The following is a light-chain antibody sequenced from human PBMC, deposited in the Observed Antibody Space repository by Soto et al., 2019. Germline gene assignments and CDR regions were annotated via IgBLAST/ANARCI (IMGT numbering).Light chain of an antibody. V-gene: IGKV3-11*01. CDR2: DAS. Sequence: EIVLTQSPATLSLSPGERATLSCRASQSISSYLGWYQQKPGQAPRLLIYDASNRAAGIPARISGSGSGTEFTLTISSLEPEDFAGYYCQQRSELPLTFGGGTKVEIK. CDR3: QQRSELPLT. J-gene: IGKJ4*01. CDR1: QSISSY.